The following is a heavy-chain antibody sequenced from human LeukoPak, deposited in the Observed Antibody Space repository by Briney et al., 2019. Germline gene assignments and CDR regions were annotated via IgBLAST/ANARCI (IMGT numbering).Heavy chain of an antibody. D-gene: IGHD6-25*01. CDR2: IYHSGST. CDR1: GGSISSGGYY. J-gene: IGHJ4*02. V-gene: IGHV4-30-2*01. Sequence: SETLSLTCTVSGGSISSGGYYWSWIRQPPGKGLEWIGYIYHSGSTYYNPSLKSRVTISVDRSKNQFSLKLSSVTAADTAVYYCARDSRPAYIDYWGQGTLVTVSS. CDR3: ARDSRPAYIDY.